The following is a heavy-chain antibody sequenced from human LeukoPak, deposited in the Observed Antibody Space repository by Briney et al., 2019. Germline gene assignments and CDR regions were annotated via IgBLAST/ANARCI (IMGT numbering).Heavy chain of an antibody. CDR2: IYYSGST. CDR3: ARDRGSGYVDY. J-gene: IGHJ4*02. V-gene: IGHV4-39*07. Sequence: PSETLSLTCTVSGGSISSSSYYWGWIRQPPGKGLEWIGSIYYSGSTYYNPSLKSRVTISVDTSKNQFSLKLSSVTAADTAVYYCARDRGSGYVDYWGQGTLVTVSS. CDR1: GGSISSSSYY. D-gene: IGHD2-15*01.